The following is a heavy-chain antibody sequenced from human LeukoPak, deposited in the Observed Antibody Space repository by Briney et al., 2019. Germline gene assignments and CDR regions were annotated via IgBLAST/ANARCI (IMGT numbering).Heavy chain of an antibody. CDR1: GGSISSHY. Sequence: PSETLSLTCTVSGGSISSHYWTWIRQSPVKGLEWIGDISSSGSTSYNPSLKSRVTISIDTSKNQFSLKLSSVTAADTAVYYCGRDALIGYFSYYYMDVWGQGTTVTVSS. CDR3: GRDALIGYFSYYYMDV. V-gene: IGHV4-59*11. CDR2: ISSSGST. D-gene: IGHD3-16*01. J-gene: IGHJ6*03.